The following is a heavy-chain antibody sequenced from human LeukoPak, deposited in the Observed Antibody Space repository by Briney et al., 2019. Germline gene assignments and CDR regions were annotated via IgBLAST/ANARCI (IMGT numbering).Heavy chain of an antibody. CDR1: GFTFSSYA. CDR3: AKSLYSYDLGGY. V-gene: IGHV3-23*01. Sequence: GGSLRLSCAASGFTFSSYAMSWVRQAPGKGLEWVSAISGSGGSTYYADSVKGRFTISRDNSKSTLYLQMNSLRAEDTAVYYCAKSLYSYDLGGYWGQGTLVTVSS. D-gene: IGHD5-18*01. J-gene: IGHJ4*02. CDR2: ISGSGGST.